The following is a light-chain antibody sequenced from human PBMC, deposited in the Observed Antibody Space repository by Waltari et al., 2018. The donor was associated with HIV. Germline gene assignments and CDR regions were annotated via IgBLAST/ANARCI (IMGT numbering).Light chain of an antibody. CDR2: EVT. CDR1: TSAVGSYNF. Sequence: QSALTQPASVSGSPGQSITISCSGTTSAVGSYNFVSWYQQHPGKAPKLMIREVTNRASVASTRVSGSKSCKKAYLTISGLQTEDEADYYCSSYANTNSVIFGGGTKLTVL. J-gene: IGLJ2*01. CDR3: SSYANTNSVI. V-gene: IGLV2-14*03.